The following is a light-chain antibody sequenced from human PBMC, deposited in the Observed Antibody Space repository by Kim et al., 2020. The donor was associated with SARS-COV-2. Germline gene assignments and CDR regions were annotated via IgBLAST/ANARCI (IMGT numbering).Light chain of an antibody. J-gene: IGLJ2*01. CDR3: ATWDDSLSGPV. Sequence: QSVLTQPPSASGTPGQRVTISCSGSSSNIGSNYVYWYRQFPGTAPKLLIYRSNQRPSGVPDRISGSKSCSAASLAISGLRSEDEGDYYCATWDDSLSGPVFGGGTQLTVL. CDR2: RSN. V-gene: IGLV1-47*01. CDR1: SSNIGSNY.